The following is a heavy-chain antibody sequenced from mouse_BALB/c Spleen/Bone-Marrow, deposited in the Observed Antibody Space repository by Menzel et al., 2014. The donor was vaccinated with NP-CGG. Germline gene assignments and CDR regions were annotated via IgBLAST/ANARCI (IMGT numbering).Heavy chain of an antibody. D-gene: IGHD2-4*01. CDR3: AREGLRRRAAMDY. J-gene: IGHJ4*01. CDR2: ISSGGSYT. Sequence: EVHLVESGGGLVKPGGSLKLSCAASGFTFSSYAMFWVRQSPEKRLEWVAEISSGGSYTYYPDTVTGRFTISRDNAKNTLYLEMSSLRSEDTAMYYCAREGLRRRAAMDYWGQGTSVTVSS. V-gene: IGHV5-9-4*01. CDR1: GFTFSSYA.